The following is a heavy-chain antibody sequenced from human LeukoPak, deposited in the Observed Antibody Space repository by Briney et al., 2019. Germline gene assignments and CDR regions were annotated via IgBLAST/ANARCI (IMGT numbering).Heavy chain of an antibody. V-gene: IGHV4-4*09. J-gene: IGHJ4*02. D-gene: IGHD3-22*01. Sequence: SETLSLTCTVSGGSISSYYWSWIRQPPGKGLEWVEYVYSSGSTNYDPSLRSRVTISVDTSKNQLSLKLSSVTAADTAVYYCARHASSGSALWGQGTLVTVSS. CDR1: GGSISSYY. CDR3: ARHASSGSAL. CDR2: VYSSGST.